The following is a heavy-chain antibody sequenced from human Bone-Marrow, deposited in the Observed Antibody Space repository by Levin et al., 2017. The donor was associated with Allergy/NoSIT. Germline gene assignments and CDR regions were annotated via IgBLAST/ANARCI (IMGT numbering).Heavy chain of an antibody. CDR3: ARELRVSATGTTKGY. D-gene: IGHD1-1*01. V-gene: IGHV3-74*01. J-gene: IGHJ4*02. CDR2: INSDGSST. Sequence: GGSLRLSCAASGFTFSSYWMHWVRQAPGKGLVWVSRINSDGSSTSYADSVKGRFTISRDNAKNTLYLQMNSLRAEDTAVYYCARELRVSATGTTKGYWGQGTLVTVSS. CDR1: GFTFSSYW.